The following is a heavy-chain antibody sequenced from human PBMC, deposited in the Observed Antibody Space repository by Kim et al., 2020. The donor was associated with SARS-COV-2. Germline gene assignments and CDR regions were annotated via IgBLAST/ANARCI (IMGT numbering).Heavy chain of an antibody. Sequence: ASVKVSCKASGYTFTSYYMHWVRQAPGQGLEWMGIINPSGGSTSYAQKFQGRVTMTRDTSTSTVYMELSSLRSEDTAVYYCARESCGGDCYRDAFDIWGQGTMVTVSS. CDR2: INPSGGST. V-gene: IGHV1-46*01. J-gene: IGHJ3*02. D-gene: IGHD2-21*02. CDR3: ARESCGGDCYRDAFDI. CDR1: GYTFTSYY.